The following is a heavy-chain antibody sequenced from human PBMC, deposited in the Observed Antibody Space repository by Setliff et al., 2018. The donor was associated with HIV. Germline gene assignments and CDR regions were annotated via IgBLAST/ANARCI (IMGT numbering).Heavy chain of an antibody. Sequence: ASVKVSCKASGYTFTSYYIYWVRQAPGQGLQWMGIVNPGDGSTIYAQKFQGRVTMTRDTSTSTLYMELSSLRSEDTAVYYCATDPDGGNSDGWGQGTLVTVSS. D-gene: IGHD2-21*02. V-gene: IGHV1-46*01. CDR3: ATDPDGGNSDG. CDR1: GYTFTSYY. J-gene: IGHJ4*02. CDR2: VNPGDGST.